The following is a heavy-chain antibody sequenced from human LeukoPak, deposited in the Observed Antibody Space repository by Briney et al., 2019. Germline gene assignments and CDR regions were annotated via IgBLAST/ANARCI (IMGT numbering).Heavy chain of an antibody. V-gene: IGHV4-59*08. J-gene: IGHJ3*02. CDR1: GGSISSYY. D-gene: IGHD5-24*01. CDR3: ARHVRDGYNYGDAFDI. CDR2: IYYSGST. Sequence: SETLSLTCTVSGGSISSYYWSWIRQPPGKGLEWVGYIYYSGSTNYNPSLKSRVTISVDTSKNQFSLELSSVTAADTAVYYCARHVRDGYNYGDAFDIWGQGTMVTVSS.